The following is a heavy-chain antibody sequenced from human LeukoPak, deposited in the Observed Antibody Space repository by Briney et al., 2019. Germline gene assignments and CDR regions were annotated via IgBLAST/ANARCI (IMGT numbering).Heavy chain of an antibody. CDR2: INPSGGST. CDR1: GYTFTCYY. D-gene: IGHD3-22*01. CDR3: ARGGLGGYYDNSGYYY. Sequence: ASVKVSCKASGYTFTCYYMHWVRQAPGQGLEWMGIINPSGGSTSYAQKFQGRVTMTRDTSTSTVYMELSSLRSEDTAVYYCARGGLGGYYDNSGYYYWGQGTLVTVSS. V-gene: IGHV1-46*01. J-gene: IGHJ4*02.